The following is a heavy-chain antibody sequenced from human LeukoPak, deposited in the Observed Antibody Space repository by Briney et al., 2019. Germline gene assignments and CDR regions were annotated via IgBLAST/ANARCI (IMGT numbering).Heavy chain of an antibody. Sequence: GGSLRLSCAASGFTFSSYWMHWVRQVPGKGLVWVSRINSDGSNTSYADSVKGRFTISRDNAKNTLYLQMNSLRVEDTAVYYCARGYSGSYRIDYWGQGTLVTVSS. D-gene: IGHD1-26*01. V-gene: IGHV3-74*01. CDR2: INSDGSNT. CDR3: ARGYSGSYRIDY. CDR1: GFTFSSYW. J-gene: IGHJ4*02.